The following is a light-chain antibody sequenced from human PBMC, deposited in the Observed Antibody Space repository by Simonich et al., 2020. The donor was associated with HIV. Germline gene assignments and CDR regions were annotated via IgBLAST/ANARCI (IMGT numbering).Light chain of an antibody. Sequence: EIVMTHSPATLSVSPGERATLSCRASQSVSSNLAWYEQQPGQAPRLLIYGASTRATGIPARFSGSGSGTEFTLTISNMQSEDFVVYYCQQYNNWPLFFGQGTKLEIK. V-gene: IGKV3-15*01. CDR3: QQYNNWPLF. J-gene: IGKJ2*01. CDR2: GAS. CDR1: QSVSSN.